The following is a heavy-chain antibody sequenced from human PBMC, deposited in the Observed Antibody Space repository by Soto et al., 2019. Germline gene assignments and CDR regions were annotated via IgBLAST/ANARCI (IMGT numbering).Heavy chain of an antibody. CDR3: AKDISPHSSGGGYFDY. V-gene: IGHV3-30*18. D-gene: IGHD6-25*01. CDR1: GFTFSSYG. CDR2: ISYDGSNK. Sequence: GGSLRLSCAASGFTFSSYGMHWVRQAPGKGLEWVAVISYDGSNKYYADSVKGRFTISRDNSKNTLFLQMNSLRAEDTAVYYCAKDISPHSSGGGYFDYWGQGTLVTVSS. J-gene: IGHJ4*02.